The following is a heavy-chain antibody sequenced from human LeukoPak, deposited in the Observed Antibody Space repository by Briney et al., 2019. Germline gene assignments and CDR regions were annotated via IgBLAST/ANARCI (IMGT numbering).Heavy chain of an antibody. V-gene: IGHV1-69*13. Sequence: SVKVSCKASGYTFTGYYMHWVRQAPGQGLEWMGGIIPIFGTANYAQKFQGRVTITADESTSTAYMELSSLRSEDTAVYYCARDSVLRYFDWQGPIDYWGQGTLVTVSS. CDR3: ARDSVLRYFDWQGPIDY. D-gene: IGHD3-9*01. CDR2: IIPIFGTA. J-gene: IGHJ4*02. CDR1: GYTFTGYY.